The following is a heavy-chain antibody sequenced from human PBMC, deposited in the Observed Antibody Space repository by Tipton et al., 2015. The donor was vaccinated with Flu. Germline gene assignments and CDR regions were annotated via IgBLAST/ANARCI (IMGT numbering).Heavy chain of an antibody. Sequence: SLRLSCAASGFTVSNNYMGWFRQAPGKGLEWVSVVYSDGTTHFAVSVTGRFTISRDASKNTLYLEMNSLRAEDTAVYYCVRKGFGDYWGQGILVTVSS. V-gene: IGHV3-53*01. J-gene: IGHJ4*02. CDR2: VYSDGTT. D-gene: IGHD3-10*01. CDR1: GFTVSNNY. CDR3: VRKGFGDY.